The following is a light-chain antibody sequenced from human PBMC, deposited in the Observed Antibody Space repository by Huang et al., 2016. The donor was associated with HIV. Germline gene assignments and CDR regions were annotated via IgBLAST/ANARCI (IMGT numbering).Light chain of an antibody. V-gene: IGKV1-27*01. CDR1: LDIDTY. Sequence: DIDMTQSPSSLSASVGDSVTITCRASLDIDTYLAWYQQKPGKVPKPLIYGASTLQTGVPSRFSGSGSGTDFSLTITNLQPEDVATYSCQRYNRAPLTFGGGTKVEIK. CDR3: QRYNRAPLT. J-gene: IGKJ4*01. CDR2: GAS.